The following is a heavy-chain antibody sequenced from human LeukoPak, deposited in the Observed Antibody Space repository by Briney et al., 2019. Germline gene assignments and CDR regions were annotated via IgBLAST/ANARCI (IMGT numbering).Heavy chain of an antibody. Sequence: GGSLRLSCAASGYILANYAMSWVRHAPEKGREWISGISSSGGSTNYVDSVKGRFNISRDNSKSALYLQMNSLRAEDTAIYYCAKTSRGNYWGQGTLVIVSS. CDR2: ISSSGGST. V-gene: IGHV3-23*02. CDR1: GYILANYA. CDR3: AKTSRGNY. J-gene: IGHJ4*02. D-gene: IGHD4-23*01.